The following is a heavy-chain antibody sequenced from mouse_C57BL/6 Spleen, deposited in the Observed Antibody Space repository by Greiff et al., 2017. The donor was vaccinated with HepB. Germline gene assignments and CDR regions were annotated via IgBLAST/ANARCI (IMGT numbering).Heavy chain of an antibody. CDR2: INPNNGGT. D-gene: IGHD1-1*01. V-gene: IGHV1-22*01. CDR1: GYTFTDYN. CDR3: ARGGYYGSSYGYWYFDV. J-gene: IGHJ1*03. Sequence: EVQLQQSGPELVKPGASVKMSCKASGYTFTDYNMHWVKQSHGKSLEWIGYINPNNGGTSYNQKFKGKATLTVNKSSSTAYMELRSLTSEDSAVYYCARGGYYGSSYGYWYFDVWGTGTTVTVSS.